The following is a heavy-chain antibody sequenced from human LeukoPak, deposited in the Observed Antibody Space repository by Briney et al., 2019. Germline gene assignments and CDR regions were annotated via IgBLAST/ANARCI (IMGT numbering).Heavy chain of an antibody. CDR3: ARVHRYDSSGYYY. J-gene: IGHJ4*02. CDR2: IYYSGST. Sequence: NPSETLSLTCAVSGGSISSGGYYWSWIRQHPGKGLEWIGYIYYSGSTYYNPSLKSRVTISVDTSKNQFSLKLSSVTAADTAVYYCARVHRYDSSGYYYWGQGTLVTVSS. CDR1: GGSISSGGYY. D-gene: IGHD3-22*01. V-gene: IGHV4-31*11.